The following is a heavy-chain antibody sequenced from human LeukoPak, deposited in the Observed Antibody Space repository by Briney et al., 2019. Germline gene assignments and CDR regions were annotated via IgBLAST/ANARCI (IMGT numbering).Heavy chain of an antibody. D-gene: IGHD2-21*02. CDR3: AKDHDNTDYYYYFDS. J-gene: IGHJ4*02. CDR1: GFSFDDSA. CDR2: ISETGRTT. V-gene: IGHV3-23*01. Sequence: GGSLRISCAASGFSFDDSAVTWVRQAPGTGLEWVSSISETGRTTSYTDSVKGRFTISRDKSKSTLHLQMNRLRAEDTALYYCAKDHDNTDYYYYFDSWGQGTLVTVSS.